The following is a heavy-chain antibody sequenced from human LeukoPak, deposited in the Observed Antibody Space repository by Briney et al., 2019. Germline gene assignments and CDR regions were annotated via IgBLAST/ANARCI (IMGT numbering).Heavy chain of an antibody. V-gene: IGHV4-4*09. CDR1: GGSISSYY. Sequence: ASETLSLTCTVSGGSISSYYWSWIRQPPGKGLEWIGYIYTSGSTNYNPSLKSRVTISVDTSKNQFSLKLSSVTAADTAVYYCARHGVVVTAIPWFDPWGQGTLVTVSS. CDR3: ARHGVVVTAIPWFDP. J-gene: IGHJ5*02. CDR2: IYTSGST. D-gene: IGHD2-21*02.